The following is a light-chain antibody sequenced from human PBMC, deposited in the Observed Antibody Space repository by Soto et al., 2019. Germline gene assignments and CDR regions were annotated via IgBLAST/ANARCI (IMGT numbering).Light chain of an antibody. Sequence: QSVLTQPASVSGSPGQSITISCTGTSSDVGAYDYVSWYQQQPDKAPKLIIYEVSNRPSGVSNRFSGSKSVTPATLTISGHQADDEYDYYCSSYTSSSTRVFGTGTKLTVL. CDR3: SSYTSSSTRV. CDR1: SSDVGAYDY. J-gene: IGLJ1*01. V-gene: IGLV2-14*03. CDR2: EVS.